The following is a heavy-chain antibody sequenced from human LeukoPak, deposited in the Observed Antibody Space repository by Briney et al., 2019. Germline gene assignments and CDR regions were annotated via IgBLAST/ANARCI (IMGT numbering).Heavy chain of an antibody. CDR2: IIPIFGTA. V-gene: IGHV1-69*01. J-gene: IGHJ4*02. Sequence: KISCKHSEYSFPNYCIGWVRQMPGKGLEWMGGIIPIFGTANYAQKFQGRVTITADESTSTAYMELSSLRSEDTAVYYCAREGDILTGYYGYFDYWGQGTLVTVSS. CDR1: EYSFPNYC. CDR3: AREGDILTGYYGYFDY. D-gene: IGHD3-9*01.